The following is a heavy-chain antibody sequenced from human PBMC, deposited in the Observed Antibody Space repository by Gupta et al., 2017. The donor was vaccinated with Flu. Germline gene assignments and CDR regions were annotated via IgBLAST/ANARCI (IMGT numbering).Heavy chain of an antibody. CDR3: LFSTTDPIHPFDY. CDR2: ISGDGERT. Sequence: EVQSLESGGGLVQPGGSMRLSCSASGFTFSRYALSWVRQAPGKGLEWVSAISGDGERTYYADSVKGRFTISRDNSKNTLYLQMNSLRVEDAAVYYFLFSTTDPIHPFDYWGQGTVVTVSS. D-gene: IGHD1-1*01. J-gene: IGHJ4*02. V-gene: IGHV3-23*01. CDR1: GFTFSRYA.